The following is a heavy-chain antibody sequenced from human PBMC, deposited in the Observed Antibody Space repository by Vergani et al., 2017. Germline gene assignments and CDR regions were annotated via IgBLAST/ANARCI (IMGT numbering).Heavy chain of an antibody. V-gene: IGHV1-24*01. J-gene: IGHJ6*02. CDR2: FDPEDCET. CDR3: ATGRREYCSSTSCSDMDV. Sequence: QVQLVQSGAEVKKPGASVKVSCKVSGYTLTELSMHWVRQAPGKGLEWMGGFDPEDCETIYAQKFQGRVTMTEDTSTDTAYMELSSLRSEDTAVYYCATGRREYCSSTSCSDMDVWGQGTTVTVSS. CDR1: GYTLTELS. D-gene: IGHD2-2*01.